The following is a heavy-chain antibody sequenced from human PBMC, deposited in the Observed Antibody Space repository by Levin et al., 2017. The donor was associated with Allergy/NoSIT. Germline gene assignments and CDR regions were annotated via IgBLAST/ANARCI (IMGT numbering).Heavy chain of an antibody. CDR2: IRSKANSYAT. V-gene: IGHV3-73*01. CDR3: SRLGDGTGY. J-gene: IGHJ4*02. CDR1: GFTFSGSA. D-gene: IGHD2-8*02. Sequence: GGSLRLSCTASGFTFSGSAMHWVRQASGKGLEWVGRIRSKANSYATEYAASVKGRFSISRDDSKNTAYLQMNSLKTEGTAVYYCSRLGDGTGYWGQGTLVTVSS.